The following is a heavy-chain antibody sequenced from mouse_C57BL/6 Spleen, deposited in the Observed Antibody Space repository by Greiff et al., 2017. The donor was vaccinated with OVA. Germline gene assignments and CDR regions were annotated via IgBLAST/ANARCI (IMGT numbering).Heavy chain of an antibody. V-gene: IGHV1-22*01. CDR3: AGSNYWAWFAY. D-gene: IGHD2-5*01. Sequence: VQLKESGPELVKPGASVKMSCKASGYTFTDYNMHWVKQSHGKSLEWIGYINPNNGGTSYNQKFKGKATLTVNKSSSTAYMELRSLTSEDSAVYYCAGSNYWAWFAYWGQGTLVTVSA. CDR2: INPNNGGT. CDR1: GYTFTDYN. J-gene: IGHJ3*01.